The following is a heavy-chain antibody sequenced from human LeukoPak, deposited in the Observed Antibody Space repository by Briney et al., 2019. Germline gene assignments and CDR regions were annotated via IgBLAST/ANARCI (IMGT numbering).Heavy chain of an antibody. CDR1: GFTFSSYG. V-gene: IGHV3-30*02. J-gene: IGHJ3*02. D-gene: IGHD3-22*01. CDR3: AKQYYYDSSGPPPGAFDI. Sequence: GGSLRLSCAASGFTFSSYGMHWVRQAPGKGLEWVAFIRYDGSNKHYADSVKGRFTISRDNSKNTLYLQMNSLRAEDTAVYYCAKQYYYDSSGPPPGAFDIWGQGTMVTVSS. CDR2: IRYDGSNK.